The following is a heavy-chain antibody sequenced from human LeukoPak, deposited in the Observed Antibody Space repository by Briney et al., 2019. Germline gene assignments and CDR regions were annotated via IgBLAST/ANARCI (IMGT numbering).Heavy chain of an antibody. V-gene: IGHV1-46*01. D-gene: IGHD1-26*01. CDR2: INTTGGST. CDR1: GYTFTSYY. CDR3: ARDNSVGDNAWWFDP. Sequence: ASVKVSCKASGYTFTSYYMHWVRQAPGQGLEWMGLINTTGGSTGYAQKFQGRVTMTRDMSTTTDYMELSSLRSEDTAIYYCARDNSVGDNAWWFDPGGKGTLVTVSS. J-gene: IGHJ5*02.